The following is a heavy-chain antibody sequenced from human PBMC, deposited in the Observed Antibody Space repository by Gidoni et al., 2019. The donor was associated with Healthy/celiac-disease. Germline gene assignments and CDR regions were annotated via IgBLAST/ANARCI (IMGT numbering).Heavy chain of an antibody. CDR3: ARDRYDFWSGQFDY. CDR2: INPNRG. J-gene: IGHJ4*02. D-gene: IGHD3-3*01. CDR1: GYTFTGYY. Sequence: QVQLVQSGAEVKKPGASVKVSCKASGYTFTGYYMHWVRQAPGQGLEWMGWINPNRGDTSISTAYMELSRLRSDDTAVYYCARDRYDFWSGQFDYWGQGTLVTVSS. V-gene: IGHV1-2*02.